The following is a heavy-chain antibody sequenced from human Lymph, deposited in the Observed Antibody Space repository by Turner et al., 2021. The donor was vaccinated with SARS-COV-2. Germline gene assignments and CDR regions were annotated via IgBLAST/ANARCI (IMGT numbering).Heavy chain of an antibody. CDR2: ISSGGSTI. J-gene: IGHJ4*02. CDR3: ARVGPSGGTIEN. V-gene: IGHV3-11*01. Sequence: QVQLVESGGGLVKPGGSLRLSCAAAGFTFSDYYMSWIRQAPGKGLGWVSYISSGGSTIYYADSVKGRFTISRDNAKNSLYLQMNTRGAEDTAVYYCARVGPSGGTIENWGQGTLVTVSS. D-gene: IGHD1-26*01. CDR1: GFTFSDYY.